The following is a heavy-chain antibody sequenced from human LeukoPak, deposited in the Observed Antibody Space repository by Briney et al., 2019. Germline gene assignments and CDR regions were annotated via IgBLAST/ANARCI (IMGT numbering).Heavy chain of an antibody. CDR3: AKDRGDYTNWFDP. D-gene: IGHD4-17*01. CDR1: GFIFSSFG. V-gene: IGHV3-30*02. J-gene: IGHJ5*02. Sequence: GGSLRLSCAASGFIFSSFGMHWVRQAPGKGLEWVAFIRYDGSKYFADSVKGRFTISRDNSKNTLYLQMNSPRAEDTAIYYCAKDRGDYTNWFDPWGQATLVTVSS. CDR2: IRYDGSK.